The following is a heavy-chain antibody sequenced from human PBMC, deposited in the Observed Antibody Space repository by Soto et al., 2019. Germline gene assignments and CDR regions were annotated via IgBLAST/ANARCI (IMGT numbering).Heavy chain of an antibody. V-gene: IGHV3-30*18. Sequence: QVQLVESGGGVVQPGGSLRLSCEASGVTFSKFGIHWVRQAPGKGLEWVAVVSYDGSFKYYADSVKGRFTISRDNSKNTLYLQMNSLRPDDTALDYCAKDSDQLLFDYYYYGMDVWGQGTTVTVSS. J-gene: IGHJ6*02. CDR1: GVTFSKFG. D-gene: IGHD2-2*01. CDR3: AKDSDQLLFDYYYYGMDV. CDR2: VSYDGSFK.